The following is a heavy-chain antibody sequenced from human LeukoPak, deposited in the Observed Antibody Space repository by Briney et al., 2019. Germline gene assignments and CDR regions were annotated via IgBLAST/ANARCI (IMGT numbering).Heavy chain of an antibody. CDR3: ARALAYCSSTSCSNDAFDI. J-gene: IGHJ3*02. D-gene: IGHD2-2*01. Sequence: SETLSLTCTVSSGSISSYYWYWIRQSPGKRLEWIGYIYYSGSANYNPSLKSRVTISGDTSNSQFSLKLSSVTAADTAVYYCARALAYCSSTSCSNDAFDIWGQGTMVTVSS. CDR1: SGSISSYY. V-gene: IGHV4-59*01. CDR2: IYYSGSA.